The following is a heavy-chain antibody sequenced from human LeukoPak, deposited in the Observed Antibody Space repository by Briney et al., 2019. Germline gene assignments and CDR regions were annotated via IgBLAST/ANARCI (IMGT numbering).Heavy chain of an antibody. D-gene: IGHD3-10*01. J-gene: IGHJ3*02. CDR2: INHSGST. Sequence: SETLSLTCAVYGGSFSGYYWSWIRQPPGKGLEWIGEINHSGSTNYNPSLKSRVTISVDTSKNQFSLKLSSVTAADTAVYYCASWPDMVRGVDDAFDIWSQGTMVTVSS. V-gene: IGHV4-34*01. CDR3: ASWPDMVRGVDDAFDI. CDR1: GGSFSGYY.